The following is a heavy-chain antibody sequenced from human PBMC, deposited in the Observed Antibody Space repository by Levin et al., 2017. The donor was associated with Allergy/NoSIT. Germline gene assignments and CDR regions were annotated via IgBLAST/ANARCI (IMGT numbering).Heavy chain of an antibody. J-gene: IGHJ2*01. CDR1: GDSMNNFY. CDR3: AGEYGGDWYFDL. CDR2: IHYDGKT. V-gene: IGHV4-59*01. Sequence: SETLSLTCTVSGDSMNNFYWSWIRQPPGRGLEWIGYIHYDGKTNYNPSLKSRITISLDTSKNEFSLKLRSVTAADTAVYYCAGEYGGDWYFDLWGRGTLVTVSS. D-gene: IGHD2-21*01.